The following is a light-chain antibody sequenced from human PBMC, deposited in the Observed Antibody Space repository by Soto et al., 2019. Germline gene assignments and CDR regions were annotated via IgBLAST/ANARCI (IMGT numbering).Light chain of an antibody. CDR2: GAS. CDR3: QQYGRSRT. CDR1: QSVSSSY. Sequence: EIVLTQSPGTLSLSPGERATLSCRASQSVSSSYLAWYQHKPGQAHRLLIYGASIRATGIPDRFSGSGSGKDFTLTISRLEPEDFAVFYCQQYGRSRTFGKGTRWIS. J-gene: IGKJ1*01. V-gene: IGKV3-20*01.